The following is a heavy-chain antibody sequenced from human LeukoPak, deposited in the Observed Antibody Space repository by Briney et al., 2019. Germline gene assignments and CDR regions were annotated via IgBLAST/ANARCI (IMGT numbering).Heavy chain of an antibody. CDR2: INPNSGGT. CDR3: ARDLSGYSSGWPNY. D-gene: IGHD6-19*01. CDR1: GYTFTGYY. Sequence: GASVKVSCKASGYTFTGYYMHWVRQAPGQGLEWMGWINPNSGGTNYSQKFQGRVTITRDTSASTAYMELSSLRSEDTAVYYCARDLSGYSSGWPNYWGQGTLVTVSS. J-gene: IGHJ4*02. V-gene: IGHV1-2*02.